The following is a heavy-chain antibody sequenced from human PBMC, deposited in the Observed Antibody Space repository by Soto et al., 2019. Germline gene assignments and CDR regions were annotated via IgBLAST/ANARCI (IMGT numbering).Heavy chain of an antibody. CDR1: GGSISSYY. Sequence: LSLTCTVSGGSISSYYWSWIRQPPGKGLEWIGYIYYSGSTNYNPSLKSRVTISVDTSKNQFSLKLSSVTAADTAVYYCARVRRSSLGKDVWGQGTTVTVSS. CDR3: ARVRRSSLGKDV. D-gene: IGHD6-13*01. CDR2: IYYSGST. J-gene: IGHJ6*02. V-gene: IGHV4-59*01.